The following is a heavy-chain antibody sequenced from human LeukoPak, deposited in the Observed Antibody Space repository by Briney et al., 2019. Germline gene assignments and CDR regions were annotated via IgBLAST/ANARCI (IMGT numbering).Heavy chain of an antibody. J-gene: IGHJ4*02. V-gene: IGHV3-21*01. CDR2: TSSSSSYI. CDR3: ARGASRADY. CDR1: GFTFRSYN. Sequence: GGSLRLSCAASGFTFRSYNMDWVRQAPGKRPEWVSSTSSSSSYIYYADSVKGRFTISRDNAKNSLYLQMNSLRAEDTALYYCARGASRADYWGQGTLVTVSS.